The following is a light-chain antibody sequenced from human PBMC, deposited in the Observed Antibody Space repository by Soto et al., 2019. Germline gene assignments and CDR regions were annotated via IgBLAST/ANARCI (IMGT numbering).Light chain of an antibody. V-gene: IGKV3-11*01. CDR3: QQSYSTLLT. J-gene: IGKJ4*01. CDR2: GAS. CDR1: QSVSNY. Sequence: IVLTQSPATLSLSPGERVTLSCRASQSVSNYLAWYQQKPGQAPRLHIYGASSRATGIPDRFSGSGSGTDFTLTISSLQPEDFATYYCQQSYSTLLTFGGGTKVDIK.